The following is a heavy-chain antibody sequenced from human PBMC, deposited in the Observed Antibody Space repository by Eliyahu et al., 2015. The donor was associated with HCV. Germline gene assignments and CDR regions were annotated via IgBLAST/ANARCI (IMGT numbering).Heavy chain of an antibody. V-gene: IGHV4-61*02. CDR2: VSPSGST. J-gene: IGHJ6*03. D-gene: IGHD6-6*01. CDR3: ARGGKTEYSSSSAFYYYYMDV. Sequence: QVQLQESGPGLVKPSQTLSLTCTVXGGSINSGSNYWSWIRQPAGKGLEWIGRVSPSGSTNYLPSLKSRLTISVDTSKSQFSLKLSSVTAADTAVYYCARGGKTEYSSSSAFYYYYMDVWGKGTTVTVSS. CDR1: GGSINSGSNY.